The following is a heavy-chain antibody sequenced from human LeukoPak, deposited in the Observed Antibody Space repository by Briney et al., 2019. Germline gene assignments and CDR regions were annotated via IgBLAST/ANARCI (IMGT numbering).Heavy chain of an antibody. CDR2: INHSGST. V-gene: IGHV4-34*01. CDR3: AMGYSYGYFDI. Sequence: SETLSLTCAVYGGSFSGYYWSWIRQPPGKGLEWIGEINHSGSTNYNPSLKSRVTISVDASKNQFSLKLSSVTAADTAVYYCAMGYSYGYFDIWGQGTMVTVSS. J-gene: IGHJ3*02. CDR1: GGSFSGYY. D-gene: IGHD5-18*01.